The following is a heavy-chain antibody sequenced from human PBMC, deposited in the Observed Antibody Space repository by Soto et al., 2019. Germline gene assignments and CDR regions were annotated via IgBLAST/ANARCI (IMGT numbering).Heavy chain of an antibody. V-gene: IGHV1-46*02. CDR1: GNSFNTYY. Sequence: ASVKVSCKASGNSFNTYYMHWVRQAPGQGLEWMGIINPSGGRTTYAQKFQGRVTMTRDTSTSTFHMELMSLRSDDTAVYYCARDLSGLLEVTQTCGYWGQGTLVTVSS. J-gene: IGHJ4*02. CDR3: ARDLSGLLEVTQTCGY. D-gene: IGHD4-4*01. CDR2: INPSGGRT.